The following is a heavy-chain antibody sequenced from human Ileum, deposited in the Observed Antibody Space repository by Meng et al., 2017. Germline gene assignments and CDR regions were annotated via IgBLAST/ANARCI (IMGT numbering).Heavy chain of an antibody. CDR1: GGSVSRAGYQ. Sequence: QVHLQQSGPGLVRPSWTLSLICTVSGGSVSRAGYQWGWIRQPPGKGLEWIGYASTNYNPSLKSRVTISLDTSRNQFSLSLSSVTAADTAVYYCARDHMGSLDYWGQGILVTVSS. CDR2: AST. V-gene: IGHV4-61*08. CDR3: ARDHMGSLDY. J-gene: IGHJ4*02. D-gene: IGHD1-26*01.